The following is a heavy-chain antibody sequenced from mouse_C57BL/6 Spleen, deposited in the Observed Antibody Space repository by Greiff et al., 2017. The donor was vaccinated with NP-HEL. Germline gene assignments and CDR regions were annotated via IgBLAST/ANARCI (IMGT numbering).Heavy chain of an antibody. CDR2: IDPEDGET. J-gene: IGHJ3*01. D-gene: IGHD1-1*01. V-gene: IGHV14-2*01. CDR3: VYYVSGGFAY. Sequence: VQLQQSGAELVKPGASVKLSCTASGFNIKDYYMHWVKQRTEQGLEWIGRIDPEDGETKYAPKFKGKATIAADTSSNTAYLQLSSLTSEDTAVYYCVYYVSGGFAYWGQGTLVTVSA. CDR1: GFNIKDYY.